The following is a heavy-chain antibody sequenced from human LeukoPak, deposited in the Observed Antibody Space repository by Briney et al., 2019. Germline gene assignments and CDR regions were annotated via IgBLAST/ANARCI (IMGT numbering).Heavy chain of an antibody. Sequence: KPSETLSLTCTVSGGSLSSFYWRWIRQPPGKGMELVGSIYHSGNTNYNPSLKGRVTISVDTSKNQFSLKLNAVTAADTAVYYCAREIGDGDTNWFDPWGQGTLVTVSS. CDR1: GGSLSSFY. D-gene: IGHD5-24*01. CDR3: AREIGDGDTNWFDP. V-gene: IGHV4-59*01. J-gene: IGHJ5*02. CDR2: IYHSGNT.